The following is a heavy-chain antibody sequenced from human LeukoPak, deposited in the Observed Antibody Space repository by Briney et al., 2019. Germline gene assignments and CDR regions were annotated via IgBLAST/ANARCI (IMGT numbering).Heavy chain of an antibody. CDR2: ISYDGSNK. Sequence: GGSLRLSCAASGFTFRSYGMHWVRQAPGKGLEWVAVISYDGSNKYYADSVKGRFTISRDNSKNTLYLQMSSLRAEDTAVYYCAKGSMGGYSAGISMTVVRPGIDYWGQGTLVTVSS. CDR1: GFTFRSYG. V-gene: IGHV3-30*18. J-gene: IGHJ4*02. D-gene: IGHD3-22*01. CDR3: AKGSMGGYSAGISMTVVRPGIDY.